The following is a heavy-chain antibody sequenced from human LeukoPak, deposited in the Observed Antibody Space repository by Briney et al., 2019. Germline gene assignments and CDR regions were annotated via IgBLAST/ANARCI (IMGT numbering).Heavy chain of an antibody. D-gene: IGHD6-6*01. CDR3: AREVPYRSSSFVFDY. CDR2: ISYDGSNK. CDR1: GFTFSSYA. J-gene: IGHJ4*02. Sequence: GSLRLSCAASGFTFSSYAMHWVRQAPGKGLEWVAVISYDGSNKYYADSVKGRFTISRDNSKNTLYLQMNSLRAEDTAVYYCAREVPYRSSSFVFDYWGQGTLVTVSS. V-gene: IGHV3-30*04.